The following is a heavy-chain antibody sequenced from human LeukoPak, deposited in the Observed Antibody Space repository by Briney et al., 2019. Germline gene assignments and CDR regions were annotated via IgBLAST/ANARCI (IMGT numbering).Heavy chain of an antibody. CDR3: ARAPRDSSGYYMRSFDY. CDR2: IYHSGYT. J-gene: IGHJ4*02. D-gene: IGHD3-22*01. V-gene: IGHV4-38-2*02. Sequence: SETLSLTCTVSGYSISSNCYWGWIRQPPGQGLEWIGGIYHSGYTYYYPSLKSRVTISVDTSKNQFSRKLSSVCGAVKAVYYCARAPRDSSGYYMRSFDYWGQGTLVTVSS. CDR1: GYSISSNCY.